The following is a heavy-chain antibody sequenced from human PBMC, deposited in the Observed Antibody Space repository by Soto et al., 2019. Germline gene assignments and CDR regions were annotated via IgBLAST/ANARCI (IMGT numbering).Heavy chain of an antibody. CDR2: INPSGGST. D-gene: IGHD7-27*01. Sequence: QVQLVQSGAEVKKPGASVKVSCKASGYTFTSYYMHWVRQAPGQGLEWMGIINPSGGSTSYAQKFQGRVTMTRDTSTSTVYMELSSLRSEDTAVYYCARDRAGVDSNSGLDYWGQGTLVTVSS. V-gene: IGHV1-46*01. CDR1: GYTFTSYY. CDR3: ARDRAGVDSNSGLDY. J-gene: IGHJ4*02.